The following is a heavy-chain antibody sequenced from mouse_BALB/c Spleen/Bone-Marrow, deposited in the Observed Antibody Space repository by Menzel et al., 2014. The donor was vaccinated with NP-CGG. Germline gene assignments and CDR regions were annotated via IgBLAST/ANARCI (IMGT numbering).Heavy chain of an antibody. CDR1: GYTFTNYW. Sequence: QVQLQQSGAELVKPGASVKLSCKASGYTFTNYWMHWVKQRPGQGLEWIGEINPSNGRTNYNEKFKSKATLTVDKSSSTAYMQLSSLTSGDSAVYYCARVFDYWGQGTTLTVSS. V-gene: IGHV1S81*02. CDR2: INPSNGRT. J-gene: IGHJ2*01. CDR3: ARVFDY.